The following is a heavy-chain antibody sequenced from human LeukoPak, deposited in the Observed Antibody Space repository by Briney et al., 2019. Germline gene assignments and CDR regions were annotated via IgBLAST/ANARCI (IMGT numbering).Heavy chain of an antibody. CDR2: ISGSGGST. D-gene: IGHD6-13*01. Sequence: PGGSLRLSCPASGFTFSSFAMSWVRQAPGKGLEWVSAISGSGGSTYYADSVKGRFTISRDNSKNSLYLQMNSLRTEDTALYYCAKDMGQQLAYYWGQGTLVTVSS. CDR1: GFTFSSFA. CDR3: AKDMGQQLAYY. J-gene: IGHJ4*02. V-gene: IGHV3-43*02.